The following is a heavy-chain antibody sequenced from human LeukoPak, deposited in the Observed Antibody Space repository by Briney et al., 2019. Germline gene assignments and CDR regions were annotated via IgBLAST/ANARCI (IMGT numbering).Heavy chain of an antibody. CDR3: ARGGLWFGHNWFDP. CDR2: INHSGST. Sequence: SETLSLTCAVYGGSFSGYYWSWIRQPPGKGLEWIEEINHSGSTNYSPSLKSRVTISVDTSKNQFSLKLSSVTAADTAVYYCARGGLWFGHNWFDPWGQGTLVTVSS. D-gene: IGHD3-10*01. J-gene: IGHJ5*02. V-gene: IGHV4-34*01. CDR1: GGSFSGYY.